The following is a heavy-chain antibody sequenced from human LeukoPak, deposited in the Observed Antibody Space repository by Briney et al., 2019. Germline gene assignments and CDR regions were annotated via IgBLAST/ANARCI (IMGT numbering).Heavy chain of an antibody. CDR1: GFTFSSYW. Sequence: PGGSLRLSRAASGFTFSSYWMHWVRQAPGKGLVWVSRINSDGSSTSYADSVKGRFTISRDNAKNTLYLQMNSLRAEDTAVYYCASWGYCSSTSCNYFDYWGQGTLVTVSS. CDR2: INSDGSST. V-gene: IGHV3-74*01. D-gene: IGHD2-2*01. J-gene: IGHJ4*02. CDR3: ASWGYCSSTSCNYFDY.